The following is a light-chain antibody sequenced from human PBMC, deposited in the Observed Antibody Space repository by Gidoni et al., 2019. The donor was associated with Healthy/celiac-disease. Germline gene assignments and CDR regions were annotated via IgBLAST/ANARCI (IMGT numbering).Light chain of an antibody. J-gene: IGKJ4*01. Sequence: DIQMTQSPSSLSASVGDRVTITCRASQSISSYLNWYQQKPGNATKLLIYAASSLQSGVPSRFSGSGSGTDFTLTISSLQPEDFATYYCQQRYSTPLTFGGGTKVEIK. CDR1: QSISSY. CDR2: AAS. V-gene: IGKV1-39*01. CDR3: QQRYSTPLT.